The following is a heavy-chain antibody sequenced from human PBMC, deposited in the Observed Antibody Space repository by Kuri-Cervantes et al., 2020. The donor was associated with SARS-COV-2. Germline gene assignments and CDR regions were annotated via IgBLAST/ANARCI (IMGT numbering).Heavy chain of an antibody. CDR3: AKGYCSSTSCFLGFGMDV. D-gene: IGHD2-2*01. CDR2: INSDGSST. V-gene: IGHV3-74*01. Sequence: GGSLRLSCAASGFTFSSYWMHWVRQAPGKGLVWVSRINSDGSSTSYADSVKGRFTISRGNAKNTLYLQMNSLRAEDTAVYYCAKGYCSSTSCFLGFGMDVWGQGTTVTVSS. J-gene: IGHJ6*02. CDR1: GFTFSSYW.